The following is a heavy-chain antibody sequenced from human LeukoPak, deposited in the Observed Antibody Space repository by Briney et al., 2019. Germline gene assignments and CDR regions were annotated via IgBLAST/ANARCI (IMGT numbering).Heavy chain of an antibody. V-gene: IGHV3-23*01. CDR1: GFTFSTSS. D-gene: IGHD3-22*01. J-gene: IGHJ4*02. CDR3: AKSNYFDSGGYYFFDY. Sequence: GGSLRLSCAASGFTFSTSSMTWVRQAPGKGLEWVSGISVSGGSTNYADSVKGRFTISRDNSKNTLYLQMNSLRAEDTAVYYCAKSNYFDSGGYYFFDYWGQGTLVTVSS. CDR2: ISVSGGST.